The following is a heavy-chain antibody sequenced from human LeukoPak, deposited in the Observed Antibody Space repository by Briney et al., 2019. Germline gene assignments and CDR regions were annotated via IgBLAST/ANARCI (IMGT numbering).Heavy chain of an antibody. Sequence: PSETLSLTCTVSGGSITSRDYYWGWIRQPPGKGLEWIASIYYSGTTHYNPSHQSRVTMSVDTSKNQFSLKLSSVTAADTAVYYCAKESGRGTFDLWGQGTMVTVSS. V-gene: IGHV4-39*02. D-gene: IGHD3-10*01. CDR3: AKESGRGTFDL. CDR1: GGSITSRDYY. CDR2: IYYSGTT. J-gene: IGHJ3*01.